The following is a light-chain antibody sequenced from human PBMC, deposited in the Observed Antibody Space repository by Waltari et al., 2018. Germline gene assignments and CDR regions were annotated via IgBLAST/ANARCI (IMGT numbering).Light chain of an antibody. V-gene: IGKV1-39*01. J-gene: IGKJ2*01. CDR3: QQGYSTPPYT. CDR1: QSISSY. CDR2: AAS. Sequence: DIQMTQSPSSLSASVGDRVTITCRASQSISSYLNWYQQKPGKSPKLQIYAASSLQSGVPSRFSSSGSGTDSTLSISSLEPEDFATDDCQQGYSTPPYTFGHGTKLAIE.